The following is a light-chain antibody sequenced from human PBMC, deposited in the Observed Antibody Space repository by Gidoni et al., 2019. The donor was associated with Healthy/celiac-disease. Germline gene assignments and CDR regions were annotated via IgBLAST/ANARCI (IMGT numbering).Light chain of an antibody. Sequence: EIVLTQSPGTLSLSPGDRGTLSCRASQSVSSSYLAWYQQKPGQGPRLLIYCASSRATGIPDRFSGSGSGTDFTLTISRLEPEDFAVYYCQHYGNSPLTFGGGTKVEIK. CDR3: QHYGNSPLT. CDR1: QSVSSSY. V-gene: IGKV3-20*01. CDR2: CAS. J-gene: IGKJ4*01.